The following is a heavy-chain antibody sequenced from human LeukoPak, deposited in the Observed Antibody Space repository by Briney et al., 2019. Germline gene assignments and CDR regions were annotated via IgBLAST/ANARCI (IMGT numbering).Heavy chain of an antibody. CDR2: ISSSGSTI. D-gene: IGHD4/OR15-4a*01. CDR1: GFTFSSYS. Sequence: GGSLRLSCAASGFTFSSYSMNWVRQAPGKGLEWVSYISSSGSTIYYADSVKGRFTISRDNSKNTLYLQMNSLRAEDTAVYYFARRAGAYSHPYDYWGQGTLVTVSS. V-gene: IGHV3-48*01. CDR3: ARRAGAYSHPYDY. J-gene: IGHJ4*02.